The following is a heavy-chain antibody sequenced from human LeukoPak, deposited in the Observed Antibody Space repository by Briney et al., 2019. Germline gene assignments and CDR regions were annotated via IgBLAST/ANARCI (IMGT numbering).Heavy chain of an antibody. D-gene: IGHD6-25*01. CDR2: ITNTGRST. J-gene: IGHJ4*02. CDR3: ARGASGNYHVFDS. CDR1: GFSLSSYF. Sequence: PGGSLRLSCEASGFSLSSYFISWIRQAPGKGLEWLSYITNTGRSTNYADAVKGRFTISRDNGKQSVYLEMTDLRAEDTAVYYCARGASGNYHVFDSWGQGTLVIVSS. V-gene: IGHV3-11*04.